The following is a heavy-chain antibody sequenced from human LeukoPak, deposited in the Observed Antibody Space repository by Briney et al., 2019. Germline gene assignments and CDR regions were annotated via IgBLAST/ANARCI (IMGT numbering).Heavy chain of an antibody. D-gene: IGHD5-18*01. V-gene: IGHV3-23*01. CDR3: ARDGAIQLWPNFDY. CDR2: ISGSGGST. J-gene: IGHJ4*02. CDR1: GFTFSSYA. Sequence: PGGSLRLSCAASGFTFSSYAMSWVRQAPGKGLEWVSAISGSGGSTYYADSVKGRFTISRDNSKNTLYLQMNSLRAEDTAVYYCARDGAIQLWPNFDYWGQGTLVTVSS.